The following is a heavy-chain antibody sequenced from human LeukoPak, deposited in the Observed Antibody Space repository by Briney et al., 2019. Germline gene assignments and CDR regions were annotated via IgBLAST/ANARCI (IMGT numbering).Heavy chain of an antibody. D-gene: IGHD1-26*01. CDR2: NNDSGGSS. V-gene: IGHV3-23*01. Sequence: SLRLSSAASVVTFTGDDMNCICQTPRKRLEWGAGNNDSGGSSIYTHSVKSQLTTSRDNSKNTLYLQMSGLRAEDTAVYYCARTLKWTLVGFDYWGQGTLVTVSS. CDR3: ARTLKWTLVGFDY. J-gene: IGHJ4*02. CDR1: VVTFTGDD.